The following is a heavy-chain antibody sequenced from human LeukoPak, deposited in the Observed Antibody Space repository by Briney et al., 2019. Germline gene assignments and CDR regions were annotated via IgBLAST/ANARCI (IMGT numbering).Heavy chain of an antibody. D-gene: IGHD3-16*01. CDR2: ISYDGSNK. CDR3: ARAPTEGLGLGELLGGYFDY. J-gene: IGHJ4*02. CDR1: GFTFSSYA. V-gene: IGHV3-30-3*01. Sequence: GRSLRLSCAASGFTFSSYAMRWVRQAPGKGLEWVAVISYDGSNKYYADSVKGRFTISRDNSKNTLYLQMNSLRAEDTAVYYCARAPTEGLGLGELLGGYFDYWGQGTLVTVSS.